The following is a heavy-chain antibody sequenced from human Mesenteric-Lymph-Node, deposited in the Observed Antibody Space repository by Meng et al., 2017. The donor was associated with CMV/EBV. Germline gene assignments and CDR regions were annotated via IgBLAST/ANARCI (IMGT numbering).Heavy chain of an antibody. V-gene: IGHV3-15*01. Sequence: LSLTCAASGFTFSNAWMSWVRQAPGKGLEWVGRIKSKTDGGTTDYAAPVKGRFTIPRDDSKNTLYPQINSLKTEDTAVYYCTTERGGGYSSSWSDYWGQGTLVTVSS. D-gene: IGHD6-13*01. CDR1: GFTFSNAW. CDR2: IKSKTDGGTT. CDR3: TTERGGGYSSSWSDY. J-gene: IGHJ4*02.